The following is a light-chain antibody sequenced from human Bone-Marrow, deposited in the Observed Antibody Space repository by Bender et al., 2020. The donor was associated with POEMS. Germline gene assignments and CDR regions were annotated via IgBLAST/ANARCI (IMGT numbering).Light chain of an antibody. V-gene: IGLV1-40*01. CDR3: PSYDNSLGGWV. CDR1: SSNTGSGYD. CDR2: GYN. Sequence: QSVLTQPPSVSGAPGQRVTISCTGSSSNTGSGYDINWYQHLPGTAPKLLIYGYNNRPSGVPDRFSGSKSGTSASLAITGLQAGDEGDYYCPSYDNSLGGWVFGGGTKLTVL. J-gene: IGLJ3*02.